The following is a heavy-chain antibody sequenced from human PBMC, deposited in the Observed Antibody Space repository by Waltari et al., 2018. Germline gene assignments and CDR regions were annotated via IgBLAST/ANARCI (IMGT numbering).Heavy chain of an antibody. Sequence: QVQLVQSGAEVKKPGASVKVSCKASGYTFTGYYMHWVRQAPGQGLEWMGRIIPIFGTANYAQKFQGRVTSTADKSTSTAYMELSSLRSEDTAVYYCARRSGSGSYEGPNFDYWGQGTLVTVSS. V-gene: IGHV1-69*06. CDR1: GYTFTGYY. D-gene: IGHD3-10*01. CDR3: ARRSGSGSYEGPNFDY. CDR2: IIPIFGTA. J-gene: IGHJ4*02.